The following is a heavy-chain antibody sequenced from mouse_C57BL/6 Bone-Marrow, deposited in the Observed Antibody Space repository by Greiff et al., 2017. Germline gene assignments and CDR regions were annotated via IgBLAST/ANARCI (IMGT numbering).Heavy chain of an antibody. CDR2: ISDGGSYT. CDR1: GFTFSSYA. Sequence: DVHLVESGGGLVKPGGSLKLSCAASGFTFSSYAMSWVRQTPEKRLEWVATISDGGSYTYYPDHVNGRFTISRDNAKNNLYLQMRHLKSDDTAMYYFAREDDGYYPYAMDYWGQGTSVTVSS. V-gene: IGHV5-4*01. CDR3: AREDDGYYPYAMDY. J-gene: IGHJ4*01. D-gene: IGHD2-3*01.